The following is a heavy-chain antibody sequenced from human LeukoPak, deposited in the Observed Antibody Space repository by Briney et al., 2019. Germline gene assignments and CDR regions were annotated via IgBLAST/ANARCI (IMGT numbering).Heavy chain of an antibody. CDR2: INHSVST. Sequence: SETLSLTCAVYGGSSSGYYWSWIRQPPRKGLEWIGEINHSVSTNYNPSLKSRVTISVHTSKNQFSLKLSSVTAADTAVYYCARTKSSGSYPDYWGQGTLVTVSS. V-gene: IGHV4-34*01. CDR1: GGSSSGYY. J-gene: IGHJ4*02. CDR3: ARTKSSGSYPDY. D-gene: IGHD3-22*01.